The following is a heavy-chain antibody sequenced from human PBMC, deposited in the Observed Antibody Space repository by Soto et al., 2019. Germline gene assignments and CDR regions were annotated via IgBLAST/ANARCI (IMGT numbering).Heavy chain of an antibody. D-gene: IGHD5-18*01. Sequence: SETLSLTCTVSGGSISSSSYYWGWIRQPPGKGLEWIGSIYYSGSTYYNPSLKSRVTISVDTSKNQFSLKLSSVTAADTAVYYCARVSVDTATRIDYWGQGTLVTVSS. V-gene: IGHV4-39*01. CDR1: GGSISSSSYY. CDR3: ARVSVDTATRIDY. CDR2: IYYSGST. J-gene: IGHJ4*02.